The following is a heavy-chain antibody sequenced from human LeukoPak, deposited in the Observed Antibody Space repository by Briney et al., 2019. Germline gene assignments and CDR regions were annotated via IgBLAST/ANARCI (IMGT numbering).Heavy chain of an antibody. D-gene: IGHD2-2*01. V-gene: IGHV3-30*02. Sequence: GGSLRLSCAASGVTFSSYCMHWVRQAPGKGLEWVAFIRYGGSNKYYADSVRGGFTISRDNSKNTLYLQMNSLTAEDTAVYYCAKGLRIVVVPAAIKWFDPWGQGTLVTVSS. CDR1: GVTFSSYC. J-gene: IGHJ5*02. CDR2: IRYGGSNK. CDR3: AKGLRIVVVPAAIKWFDP.